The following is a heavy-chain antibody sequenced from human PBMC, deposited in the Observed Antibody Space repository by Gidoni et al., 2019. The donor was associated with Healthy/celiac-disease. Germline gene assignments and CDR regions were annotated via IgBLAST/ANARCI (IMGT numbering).Heavy chain of an antibody. CDR3: ARASSGYCSSTSCYLVASRWYFDL. D-gene: IGHD2-2*01. CDR2: INWNGGST. CDR1: GFTFDDYG. J-gene: IGHJ2*01. Sequence: EVQLVESGGGVVRPGGSLRLSCAASGFTFDDYGMSWVRQAPGKGLEWVSGINWNGGSTGYADSVKGRFTISRDNAKNSLYLQMNSLRAEDTALYYCARASSGYCSSTSCYLVASRWYFDLWGRGTLVTVSS. V-gene: IGHV3-20*04.